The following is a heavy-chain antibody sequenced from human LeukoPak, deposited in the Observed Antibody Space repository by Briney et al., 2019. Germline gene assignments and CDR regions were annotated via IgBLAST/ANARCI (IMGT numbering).Heavy chain of an antibody. D-gene: IGHD6-25*01. CDR3: ARKFSGSSPIDY. Sequence: ASVKVSCTASGYTFTTYFMHWLRQAPGQGLEWMGIISPAVGETAYAEKFQGRVTMTRDTSTSTVYMELSSLTSEDTGMYYCARKFSGSSPIDYWGQGTLVTVSS. CDR2: ISPAVGET. V-gene: IGHV1-46*01. CDR1: GYTFTTYF. J-gene: IGHJ4*02.